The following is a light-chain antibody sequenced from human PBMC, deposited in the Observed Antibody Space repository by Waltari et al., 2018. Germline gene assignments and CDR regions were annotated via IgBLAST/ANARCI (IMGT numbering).Light chain of an antibody. Sequence: QSALTQPASVSGSPGQSITISCTGTSRDVGRYNLVSWYQQHPGNAPRLMIYEVTERPTGVSNRFSGSKSGNTAFLTIFGLQAEDEADYYCCSFAGRSTFVVFGTGTNISVL. J-gene: IGLJ1*01. CDR3: CSFAGRSTFVV. CDR1: SRDVGRYNL. V-gene: IGLV2-23*02. CDR2: EVT.